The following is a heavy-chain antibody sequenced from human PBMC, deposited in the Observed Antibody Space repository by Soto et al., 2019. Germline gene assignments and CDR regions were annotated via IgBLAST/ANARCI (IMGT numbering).Heavy chain of an antibody. J-gene: IGHJ4*02. V-gene: IGHV4-59*01. CDR1: GGSISGYY. CDR2: IYYSGTT. Sequence: QVQLQESGPGLMRPSETLSLTCTVSGGSISGYYWSWTRQPPGKGLEWIGYIYYSGTTSYHPSLNCRVTISVDTSKCQFSRTLNSVTAADTAVYYGARESYYGSGATVVAYWGQGTLVTVSS. D-gene: IGHD3-10*01. CDR3: ARESYYGSGATVVAY.